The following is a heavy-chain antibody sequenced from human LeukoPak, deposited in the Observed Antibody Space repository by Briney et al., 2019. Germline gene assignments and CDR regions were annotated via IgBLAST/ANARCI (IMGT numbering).Heavy chain of an antibody. D-gene: IGHD1-1*01. CDR2: ISSSGSTI. Sequence: PGGSLRLSCAASGFTFSSYEMNWVRQAPGKGLEWVSYISSSGSTIYYADSVKGRFTISRDNAKNSLYLQMNSLRAEDTAVYYCAREVLEIDYWGQGTLVTVSS. V-gene: IGHV3-48*03. J-gene: IGHJ4*02. CDR3: AREVLEIDY. CDR1: GFTFSSYE.